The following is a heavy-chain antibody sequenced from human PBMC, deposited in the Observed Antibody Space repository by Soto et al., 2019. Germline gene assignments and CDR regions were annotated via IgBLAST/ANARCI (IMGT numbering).Heavy chain of an antibody. CDR3: AKVVHSSTWYRYFDY. CDR2: ISYDGSNE. Sequence: GSLRLSCAASGFTFSNYGMHWVRQALGKGLEWVAVISYDGSNEYYVDSVKGRFTISRDNSKNTLYLQMNSLRAEDTAVYYCAKVVHSSTWYRYFDYWGQGTLVTVSS. V-gene: IGHV3-30*18. D-gene: IGHD6-13*01. J-gene: IGHJ4*02. CDR1: GFTFSNYG.